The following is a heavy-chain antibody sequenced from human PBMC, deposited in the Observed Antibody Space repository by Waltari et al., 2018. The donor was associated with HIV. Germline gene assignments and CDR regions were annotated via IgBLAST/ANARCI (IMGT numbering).Heavy chain of an antibody. D-gene: IGHD3-10*01. V-gene: IGHV3-48*03. CDR1: GFTFSSYE. CDR3: ARAFMIRGTGAFDI. CDR2: IRSRGSTI. Sequence: EAQVVESGGGLVQPGGYLRLFCEASGFTFSSYEMNWVRAAPGKGLEGCSYIRSRGSTIYFADSVKGRFTMSRDNAKNSLYLRMNSLIAEDTAVYYCARAFMIRGTGAFDILGQVTMVTVSS. J-gene: IGHJ3*02.